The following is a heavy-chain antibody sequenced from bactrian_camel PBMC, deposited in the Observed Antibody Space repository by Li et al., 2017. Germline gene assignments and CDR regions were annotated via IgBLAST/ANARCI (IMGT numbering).Heavy chain of an antibody. CDR1: GVAFGRAC. Sequence: QVQLVESGGGSVQAGGSLRLSCGVSGVAFGRACVGWFRQAPGKDREAVARVFVPKGLTQYADSVKGRFTISQDNAKNTVYLEMDSLKPDDTGTYYCASRALGCVVGAIKEADFDSWGQGTQVTVS. CDR3: ASRALGCVVGAIKEADFDS. J-gene: IGHJ6*01. D-gene: IGHD3*01. V-gene: IGHV3-2*01. CDR2: VFVPKGLT.